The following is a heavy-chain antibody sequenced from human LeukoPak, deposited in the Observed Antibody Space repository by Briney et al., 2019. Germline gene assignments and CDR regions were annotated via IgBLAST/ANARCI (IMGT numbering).Heavy chain of an antibody. Sequence: PSQTLSLTCTVSSGSISSGGYYWSRIRQHPGKGLEWIGHIYYSGSTSYNPSLKSRVTISVDTSKNHLSLKLSFVTAADTAVYYCARGGAAVPAHDYWGQGSLVTVSS. CDR1: SGSISSGGYY. CDR2: IYYSGST. CDR3: ARGGAAVPAHDY. V-gene: IGHV4-31*03. D-gene: IGHD2-21*02. J-gene: IGHJ4*02.